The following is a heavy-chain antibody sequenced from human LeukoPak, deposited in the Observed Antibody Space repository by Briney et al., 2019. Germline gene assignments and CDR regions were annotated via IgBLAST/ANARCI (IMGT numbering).Heavy chain of an antibody. Sequence: ASVKVSCKASGYTFTSYYMHWVRQAPGQGLEWMGIINPSGGSTSYAQKFQGRVTITADESTSTAYMELSSLRSEDTAVYYCARDLPLGYCSSTSCYKGWFDPWGQGTLVTVSS. J-gene: IGHJ5*02. CDR3: ARDLPLGYCSSTSCYKGWFDP. CDR1: GYTFTSYY. CDR2: INPSGGST. V-gene: IGHV1-46*01. D-gene: IGHD2-2*02.